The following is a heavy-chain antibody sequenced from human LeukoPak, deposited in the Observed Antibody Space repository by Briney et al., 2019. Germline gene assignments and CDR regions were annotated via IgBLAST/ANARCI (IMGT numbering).Heavy chain of an antibody. CDR2: IIPILGIA. J-gene: IGHJ4*02. Sequence: GASVKVSRKASGGTFSSYAISWVRQAPGQGLEWMGRIIPILGIANYAQRFQGRVTITADKSTSTAYMELSSLRSEDTAVYYCARCRTAFELAIDYWGQGTLVTVSS. CDR3: ARCRTAFELAIDY. V-gene: IGHV1-69*04. D-gene: IGHD3-9*01. CDR1: GGTFSSYA.